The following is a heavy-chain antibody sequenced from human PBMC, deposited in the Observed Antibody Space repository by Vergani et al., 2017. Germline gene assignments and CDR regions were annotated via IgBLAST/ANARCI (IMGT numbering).Heavy chain of an antibody. V-gene: IGHV1-69*01. CDR3: AREGTLFGANHFDY. CDR1: GGTLSSYA. CDR2: IIPIFGTA. J-gene: IGHJ4*02. Sequence: QVQLVQSGAEVKKPGSSVKVSCKASGGTLSSYAISWVRQAPGQGLEWMGGIIPIFGTANYAQKFQGRVTITAYESTSTAYIELSSLRSEDTAVYYCAREGTLFGANHFDYWGQGTLVTVAS. D-gene: IGHD4/OR15-4a*01.